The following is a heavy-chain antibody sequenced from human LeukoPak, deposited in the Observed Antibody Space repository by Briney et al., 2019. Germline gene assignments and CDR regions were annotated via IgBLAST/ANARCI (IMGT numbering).Heavy chain of an antibody. J-gene: IGHJ4*02. CDR3: ARDSADILTGYYSQSHIDY. CDR2: VSYDGGEK. Sequence: PGGSLRLSCTASGFTFSSYAMHWVRQAPGKGLEWVAIVSYDGGEKYYADSVKGRFSISRENSKITLYLQMNSLRAEDTAVYYCARDSADILTGYYSQSHIDYWGQGTLVTVSS. CDR1: GFTFSSYA. D-gene: IGHD3-9*01. V-gene: IGHV3-30*04.